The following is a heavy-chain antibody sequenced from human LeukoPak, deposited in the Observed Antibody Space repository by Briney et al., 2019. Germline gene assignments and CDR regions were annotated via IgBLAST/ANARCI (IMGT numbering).Heavy chain of an antibody. J-gene: IGHJ5*02. CDR3: AKKNWFDP. V-gene: IGHV3-30*18. CDR1: GFTFSSYG. Sequence: PGGCLRLSCAASGFTFSSYGMHWVRQAPGKGLEWVAVISNDGSNKYYADSVKGRFTISRDNSKNTLYLQMNSLRAEDTAVYYCAKKNWFDPWGQGTLVTVSS. CDR2: ISNDGSNK.